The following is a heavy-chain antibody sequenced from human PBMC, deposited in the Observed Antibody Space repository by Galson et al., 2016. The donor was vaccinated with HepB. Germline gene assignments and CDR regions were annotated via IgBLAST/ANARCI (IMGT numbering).Heavy chain of an antibody. D-gene: IGHD4-17*01. CDR3: ARVSPDYGDAFDI. V-gene: IGHV4-61*08. J-gene: IGHJ3*02. Sequence: SETLSLTCTVSGGSISSRGFYWTWIRQHPGQGLEWIGYIYHSGHTTYNPSLKSRVTISLDTSKNQFFLKLSSVTAADTAVYYCARVSPDYGDAFDIWGQGTMVTVSS. CDR2: IYHSGHT. CDR1: GGSISSRGFY.